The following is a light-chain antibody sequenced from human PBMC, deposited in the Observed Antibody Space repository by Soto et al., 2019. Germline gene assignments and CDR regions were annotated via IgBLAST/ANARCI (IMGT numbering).Light chain of an antibody. J-gene: IGKJ5*01. CDR2: DAS. CDR3: QHRSNWPPVT. V-gene: IGKV3-11*01. Sequence: EIVLTQSPATLSLSPGERATLSCRATQSVRSYLAWYQQKPGQAPRLLIYDASNRATGVPAMISGSGSGTDFTLTISSLEPEDFAVYYCQHRSNWPPVTFGPGTRLEI. CDR1: QSVRSY.